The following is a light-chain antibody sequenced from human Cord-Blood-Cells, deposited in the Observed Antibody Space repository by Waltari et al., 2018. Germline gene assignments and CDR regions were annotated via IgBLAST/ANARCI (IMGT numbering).Light chain of an antibody. CDR2: AAS. J-gene: IGKJ1*01. CDR3: QQYYSYPRT. Sequence: AIRMTQSPSSFSASTGDRVTITWRASPGISSYLAWYQQKPGEAPKLLIYAASTLQSGVPARFSGSGSGTDFTLTISCLQSEDFATYYCQQYYSYPRTFGQGTKVEIK. CDR1: PGISSY. V-gene: IGKV1-8*01.